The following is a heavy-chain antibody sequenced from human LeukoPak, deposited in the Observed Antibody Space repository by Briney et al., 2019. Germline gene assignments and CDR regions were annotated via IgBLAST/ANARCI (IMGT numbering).Heavy chain of an antibody. J-gene: IGHJ4*02. CDR1: GGFISGAYY. CDR2: IYNSGST. CDR3: ARRGYSDYDLDY. D-gene: IGHD5-12*01. V-gene: IGHV4-30-4*01. Sequence: SQTLSLTCTVSGGFISGAYYWSWIRQHPGKGLEWIGYIYNSGSTYYNPSLKSRVSMSVDTSKNQFSLQVRSVTAADTAVYYCARRGYSDYDLDYWGPGTLVIVSS.